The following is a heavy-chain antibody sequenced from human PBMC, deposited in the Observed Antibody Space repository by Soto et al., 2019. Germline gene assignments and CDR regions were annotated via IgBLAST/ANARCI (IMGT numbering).Heavy chain of an antibody. V-gene: IGHV4-39*01. Sequence: SETLSLTCTVSGGSISRSTYYWGWIRQPPGKGLEWIGSVYYSGGTYYNPSLESRVTISVDKSKNQFSLKLMSLSAADTAVYYCGRLEGLATISYYFDYWGQGALVTVSS. CDR2: VYYSGGT. D-gene: IGHD3-9*01. J-gene: IGHJ4*02. CDR1: GGSISRSTYY. CDR3: GRLEGLATISYYFDY.